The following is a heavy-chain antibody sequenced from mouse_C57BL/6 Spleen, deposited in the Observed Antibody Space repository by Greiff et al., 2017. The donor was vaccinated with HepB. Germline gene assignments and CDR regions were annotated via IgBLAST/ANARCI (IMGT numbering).Heavy chain of an antibody. CDR1: GFTFNTYA. CDR3: VRGITTVGAMDY. V-gene: IGHV10-3*01. J-gene: IGHJ4*01. Sequence: EVMLVVSGGGLVQPKGSLKLSCAASGFTFNTYAMHWVRQAPGKGLEWVARIRSKSSDYATYYADSVKDRFTISRDDSQSMLYLQMNNLKTEDTAMYYCVRGITTVGAMDYWGQGTSVTVSS. D-gene: IGHD1-1*01. CDR2: IRSKSSDYAT.